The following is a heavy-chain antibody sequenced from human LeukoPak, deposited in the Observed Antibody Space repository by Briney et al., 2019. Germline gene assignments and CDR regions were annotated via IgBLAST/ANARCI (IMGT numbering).Heavy chain of an antibody. CDR3: ARPYYYDSRIDP. CDR1: GVSISSGDYY. CDR2: TYYSGST. V-gene: IGHV4-30-4*01. J-gene: IGHJ5*02. Sequence: SETLSLTCTVSGVSISSGDYYWRWVRQPRGKGLEWIGYTYYSGSTYYNPSLKNRVSISVDTSKNQFSLNLSSVTAADTAVYYCARPYYYDSRIDPWGQGTLVTVSS. D-gene: IGHD3-22*01.